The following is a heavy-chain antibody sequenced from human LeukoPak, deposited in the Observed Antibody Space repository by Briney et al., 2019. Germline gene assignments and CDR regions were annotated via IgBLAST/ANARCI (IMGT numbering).Heavy chain of an antibody. CDR2: ISVSGGST. V-gene: IGHV3-23*01. D-gene: IGHD6-19*01. CDR1: GFTFSSYA. Sequence: GGSLRLSCAASGFTFSSYAMSWVRQAPGKGLEWVSAISVSGGSTYYADSVKGRLTISRDNSKNTLYLQMNSLRVEDTAVYYCANGYSSGWYGFGYWGQGTLVIVSS. CDR3: ANGYSSGWYGFGY. J-gene: IGHJ4*02.